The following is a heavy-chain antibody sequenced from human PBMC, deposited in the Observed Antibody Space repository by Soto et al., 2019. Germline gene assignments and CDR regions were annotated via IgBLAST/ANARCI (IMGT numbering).Heavy chain of an antibody. CDR2: INSDGSST. CDR1: GFTFSSYW. D-gene: IGHD5-12*01. CDR3: ARDTSAATIISGMDV. J-gene: IGHJ6*02. V-gene: IGHV3-74*01. Sequence: AGGSLRLSCAASGFTFSSYWMHWVRQAPGKGLVWVSRINSDGSSTSYADSVKGRFTISRDNAKNTLYLQMNSLRAEDTAVYYCARDTSAATIISGMDVWGQGTTVTVSS.